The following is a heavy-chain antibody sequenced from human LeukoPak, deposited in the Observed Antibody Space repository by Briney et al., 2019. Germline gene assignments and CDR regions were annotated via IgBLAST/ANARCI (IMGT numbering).Heavy chain of an antibody. CDR3: ARANFLYCSSTTCLFDY. D-gene: IGHD2-2*01. CDR2: INPNDGDT. J-gene: IGHJ4*02. V-gene: IGHV1-2*02. CDR1: GYTFTDYY. Sequence: ASVRVSCKASGYTFTDYYMHWVRQAPGQGFEWMGWINPNDGDTNYAQKFQGRVTMTRDTSISTAHMEVSRLRSDDTAVYYCARANFLYCSSTTCLFDYWGQGTLVTVSS.